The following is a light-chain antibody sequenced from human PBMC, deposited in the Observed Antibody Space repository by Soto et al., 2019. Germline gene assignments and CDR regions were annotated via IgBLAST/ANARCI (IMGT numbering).Light chain of an antibody. J-gene: IGKJ2*01. CDR3: QQLNSYSYT. CDR1: QGISSY. CDR2: AAS. V-gene: IGKV1-9*01. Sequence: DIQLTQSPSFLSASVGDRVTITCRASQGISSYLAWYQQKPGKAPKLLIYAASTLQSGVPSRFSGIGSGTEFTLTISSLQPEDFANYYCQQLNSYSYTFGQGTKLEIK.